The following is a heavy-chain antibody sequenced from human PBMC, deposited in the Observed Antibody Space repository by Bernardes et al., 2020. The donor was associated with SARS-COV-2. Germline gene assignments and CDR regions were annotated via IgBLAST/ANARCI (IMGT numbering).Heavy chain of an antibody. Sequence: GGSLRLSCAASGLTFSNYGMHWVRQAPGKGLEWVAVVSYDGVEKFYADSVKGRFTISRDNSKNTLYLQMNSLRAEDTAVYYCATTPQYEYTRVFDFWGQGTLVTVSS. CDR3: ATTPQYEYTRVFDF. D-gene: IGHD2-15*01. CDR1: GLTFSNYG. CDR2: VSYDGVEK. J-gene: IGHJ4*02. V-gene: IGHV3-30*03.